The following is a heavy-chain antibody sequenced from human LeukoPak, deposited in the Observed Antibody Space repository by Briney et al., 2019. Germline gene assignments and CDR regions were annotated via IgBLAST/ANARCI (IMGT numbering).Heavy chain of an antibody. V-gene: IGHV4-31*03. D-gene: IGHD5-12*01. Sequence: SQTLSLTCTVSGGSISSGGYYWSWIRQRPGKGLEWIGYIYYSGSTYYNPSLKSRVTISVDTSKNQFSLKLSSVTAADTAVYYCATERTGYDFIFWGQGTLVTVSS. CDR1: GGSISSGGYY. CDR3: ATERTGYDFIF. J-gene: IGHJ4*02. CDR2: IYYSGST.